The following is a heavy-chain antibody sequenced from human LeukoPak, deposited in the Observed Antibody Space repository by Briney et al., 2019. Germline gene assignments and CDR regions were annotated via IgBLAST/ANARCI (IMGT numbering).Heavy chain of an antibody. CDR1: GYTFTGYY. CDR3: ARDGAWGYYDTSGYDY. J-gene: IGHJ4*02. Sequence: PGASVKVSCKASGYTFTGYYMHWVRQAPGQGLEWMGWINPNSGGTNYAQKFQGRVTMTRDTSISTAYMELSRLRSDDTAVYYCARDGAWGYYDTSGYDYWGQGTLVTVSS. V-gene: IGHV1-2*02. D-gene: IGHD3-22*01. CDR2: INPNSGGT.